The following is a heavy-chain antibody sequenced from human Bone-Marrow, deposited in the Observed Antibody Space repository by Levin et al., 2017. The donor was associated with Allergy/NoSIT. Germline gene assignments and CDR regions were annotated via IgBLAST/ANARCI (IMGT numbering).Heavy chain of an antibody. D-gene: IGHD2-15*01. CDR1: GFTFTDFW. J-gene: IGHJ6*02. CDR2: IKQDGSEK. CDR3: ARDVGGSRYYYHGMDV. Sequence: GGSLRLSCAASGFTFTDFWMSWVRQAPGKGLEWVANIKQDGSEKYYVASVKGRFTISRDSAKKSLFLQLNSLRAEDTAVYYCARDVGGSRYYYHGMDVWGQGTTVTVSS. V-gene: IGHV3-7*01.